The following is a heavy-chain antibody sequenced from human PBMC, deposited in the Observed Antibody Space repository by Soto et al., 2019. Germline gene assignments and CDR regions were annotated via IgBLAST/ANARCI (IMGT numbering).Heavy chain of an antibody. CDR2: IKSKTDGGTT. CDR3: TTDHRGYCSGGSCYSRLYYYYYYGMDV. CDR1: GFTFSNAW. J-gene: IGHJ6*02. V-gene: IGHV3-15*01. Sequence: LRLSCAASGFTFSNAWMSWVRQAPGKGLEWVGRIKSKTDGGTTDYAAPMKGRFTISRDDSKNTLYLQMNSLKTEDTAVYYCTTDHRGYCSGGSCYSRLYYYYYYGMDVWGQGTTVTVSS. D-gene: IGHD2-15*01.